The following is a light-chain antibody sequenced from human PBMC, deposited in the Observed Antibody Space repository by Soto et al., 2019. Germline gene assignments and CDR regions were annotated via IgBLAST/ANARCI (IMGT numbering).Light chain of an antibody. J-gene: IGKJ5*01. CDR3: QQYGSSIT. CDR1: QSVSSN. Sequence: EIGLTQSPGTLSLSPGERATLSCRASQSVSSNLAWYQQKPGQAPRLLIYGASSRATGIPDRFSGSGSGTDFTLTINRLEPEDFAVYYCQQYGSSITFGQGTRLEIK. V-gene: IGKV3-20*01. CDR2: GAS.